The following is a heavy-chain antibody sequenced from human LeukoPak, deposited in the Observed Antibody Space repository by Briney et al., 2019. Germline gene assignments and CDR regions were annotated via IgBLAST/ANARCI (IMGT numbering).Heavy chain of an antibody. J-gene: IGHJ3*02. CDR1: GFTFSDYI. CDR2: IRRGSNSYTT. CDR3: TRDGGPGDDSAFDI. D-gene: IGHD3-16*01. V-gene: IGHV3-72*01. Sequence: GGSLRLSCEASGFTFSDYILDWVRQPPGKGLEWVGRIRRGSNSYTTEYAASVKDRFSISRDDSKSSMYLDMYSLKTEDTAVYHCTRDGGPGDDSAFDIWGQGTMVTVSS.